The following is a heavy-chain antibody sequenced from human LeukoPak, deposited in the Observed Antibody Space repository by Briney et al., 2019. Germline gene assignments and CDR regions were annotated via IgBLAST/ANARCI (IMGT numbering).Heavy chain of an antibody. V-gene: IGHV3-9*01. CDR1: GFTFDDYA. D-gene: IGHD3-22*01. J-gene: IGHJ4*02. CDR2: ISWNSGSI. Sequence: GRSLRLSCAPSGFTFDDYAMHWVRQAPGKGLEWVSGISWNSGSIGYADSVKGRFTISRDNAKNSLYLQMNSLRAEDTALYYCAKDLYDSSGFDYWGQGTLVTVSS. CDR3: AKDLYDSSGFDY.